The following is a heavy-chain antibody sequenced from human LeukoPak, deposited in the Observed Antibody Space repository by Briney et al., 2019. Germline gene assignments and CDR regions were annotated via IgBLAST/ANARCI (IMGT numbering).Heavy chain of an antibody. V-gene: IGHV4-59*01. D-gene: IGHD4-17*01. J-gene: IGHJ4*02. CDR2: IYYSGST. CDR3: ASGYGDYYFDY. CDR1: GGSISSYY. Sequence: SETLSLTCTVSGGSISSYYWSWIRQPPGKGLEWIGYIYYSGSTNYNPSLKSRVTISVDTSKNQFSPKLSSVTAANTAVYYCASGYGDYYFDYWGQGTLVTVSS.